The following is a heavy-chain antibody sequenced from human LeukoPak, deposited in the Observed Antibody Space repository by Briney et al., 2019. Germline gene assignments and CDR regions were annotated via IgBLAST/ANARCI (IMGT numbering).Heavy chain of an antibody. V-gene: IGHV4-59*01. J-gene: IGHJ4*02. CDR3: VRLAYVNTSFFRLLDS. D-gene: IGHD2-2*01. CDR2: IYYSGST. CDR1: GGSICSYY. Sequence: SETLSLTCTVSGGSICSYYWSWIRQPPGKGLEWIGYIYYSGSTNYNPSLKSRVTISVDTSKNQFSLKLSSVTAADTAVYYCVRLAYVNTSFFRLLDSWGRGTLVTVSS.